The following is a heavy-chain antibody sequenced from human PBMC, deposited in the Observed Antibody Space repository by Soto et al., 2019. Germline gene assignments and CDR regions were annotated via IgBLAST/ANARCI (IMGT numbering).Heavy chain of an antibody. CDR2: HRTSGDTS. Sequence: EVQLLESGGDLVQPGGSLTLSCAASELNFGSSAMSWVRQAPGKGLEWVSTHRTSGDTSYYADSVKGRFTISRGISKNTRYLQMNSPIAEDTAVYYCAKAVWGFIEPFWYFDLWGGGALVDVSS. CDR3: AKAVWGFIEPFWYFDL. V-gene: IGHV3-23*01. J-gene: IGHJ2*01. D-gene: IGHD3-16*01. CDR1: ELNFGSSA.